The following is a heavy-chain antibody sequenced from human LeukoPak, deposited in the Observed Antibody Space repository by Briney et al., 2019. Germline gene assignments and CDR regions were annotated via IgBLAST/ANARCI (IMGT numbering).Heavy chain of an antibody. CDR3: ARGGGIGYYDSSGYFPPYYFDY. Sequence: SETLSLTCAVYGGSFSGYYWSWIRQPPGKGLEWIGEINHSGSTNYNPSLKSRVTISVDTSKNQFSLKLSSVTAADTAVYYCARGGGIGYYDSSGYFPPYYFDYWGQGTLVTVSS. CDR2: INHSGST. CDR1: GGSFSGYY. J-gene: IGHJ4*02. V-gene: IGHV4-34*01. D-gene: IGHD3-22*01.